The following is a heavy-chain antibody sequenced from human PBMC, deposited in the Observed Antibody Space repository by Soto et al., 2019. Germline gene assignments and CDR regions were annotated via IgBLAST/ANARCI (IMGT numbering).Heavy chain of an antibody. D-gene: IGHD3-10*01. J-gene: IGHJ4*02. CDR3: AKGSIWFGELSQTYFDY. CDR2: ISNDGSNK. Sequence: GGSLRLSCAASGFTFSSYGMHWVRQAPGKGLEWVAVISNDGSNKYYADSVKGRFTISRDNSKNTLYLQMNSLRAEDTAVYYCAKGSIWFGELSQTYFDYWGQGTLVTVSS. V-gene: IGHV3-30*18. CDR1: GFTFSSYG.